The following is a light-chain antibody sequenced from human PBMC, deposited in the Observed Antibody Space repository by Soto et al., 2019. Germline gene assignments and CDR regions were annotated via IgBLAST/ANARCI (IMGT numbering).Light chain of an antibody. J-gene: IGKJ2*01. V-gene: IGKV1-39*01. CDR1: RSIGTN. Sequence: DTQMTQSPSSLSAPVGDTVIITCRASRSIGTNLNWYQLKPGKAPKLLVFAASTLQYGVPSRFSGSGSGTDFALTITGLQPEDFAIYSCQQSFGVPYTFAQGTKVESK. CDR3: QQSFGVPYT. CDR2: AAS.